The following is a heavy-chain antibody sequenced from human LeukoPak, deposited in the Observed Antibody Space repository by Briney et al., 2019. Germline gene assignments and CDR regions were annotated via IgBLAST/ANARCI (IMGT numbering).Heavy chain of an antibody. J-gene: IGHJ1*01. V-gene: IGHV3-7*01. CDR3: ATLDSTKSVL. CDR1: GFRFGRDW. CDR2: VKQDGTEK. Sequence: PGGSLRLTCVASGFRFGRDWISWVRQAPGKGLERVACVKQDGTEKNYVVSVWGRFTVSVDNGKNSLYLQMNSLRAEDTAKYYCATLDSTKSVLWGRGTAVIVSS. D-gene: IGHD2-2*01.